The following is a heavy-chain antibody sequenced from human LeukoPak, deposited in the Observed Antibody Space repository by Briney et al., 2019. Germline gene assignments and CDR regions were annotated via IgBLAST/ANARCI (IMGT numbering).Heavy chain of an antibody. CDR1: GYTSSAYY. CDR3: ARDGFLAAAGTVGFDP. Sequence: APLKVSCKTSGYTSSAYYIHWIRHAPGQGLEWGGWINPNSGVTNYAQKFQGRVTMTRDMSISTAYMELSRLRSDDTAVYYCARDGFLAAAGTVGFDPWGQGTLVTVSS. D-gene: IGHD6-13*01. V-gene: IGHV1-2*02. CDR2: INPNSGVT. J-gene: IGHJ5*02.